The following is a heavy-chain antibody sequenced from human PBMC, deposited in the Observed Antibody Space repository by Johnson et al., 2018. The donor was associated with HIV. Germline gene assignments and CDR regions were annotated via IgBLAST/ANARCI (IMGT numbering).Heavy chain of an antibody. CDR3: TKCEYNSDAFDI. CDR2: ITIHGGST. V-gene: IGHV3-64*04. J-gene: IGHJ3*02. CDR1: GFTFSNYA. D-gene: IGHD5-12*01. Sequence: QVQLVESGGGLVQPGGSLRLSCAASGFTFSNYAMHAVRQLPGKGPEYVSAITIHGGSTSYEDSVKSRFTISRDNSKNTLYLQMSSLRAEDTAIYYCTKCEYNSDAFDIWGQGTMVSVSS.